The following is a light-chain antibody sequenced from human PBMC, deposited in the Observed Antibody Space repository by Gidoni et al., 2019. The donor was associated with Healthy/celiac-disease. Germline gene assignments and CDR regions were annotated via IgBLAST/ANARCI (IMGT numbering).Light chain of an antibody. Sequence: SSDLTQHPAVSVALGQTVRLTCQGDRLRSYYASWYQQKPGTAPVLVIYGKNNRPSGIPDRFSGSRSGNTASLTITGAQVEDEADYYCNSRDSSGNHYVFGTGTKVTVL. V-gene: IGLV3-19*01. CDR2: GKN. CDR1: RLRSYY. CDR3: NSRDSSGNHYV. J-gene: IGLJ1*01.